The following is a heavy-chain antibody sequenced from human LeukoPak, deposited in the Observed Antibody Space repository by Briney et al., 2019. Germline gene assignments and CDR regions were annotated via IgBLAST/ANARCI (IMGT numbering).Heavy chain of an antibody. J-gene: IGHJ4*02. V-gene: IGHV3-23*01. Sequence: GGSLRLSCAASGFTFSTYAMSWVRQAPGKGLEWVSAISGRGGSTYYAGSVKGRFTISRDNSKNTLYLQMNSLRAEDAAVYYCAKGADSSGFYVLGDYFDYWGQGTLVTVSS. D-gene: IGHD3-22*01. CDR1: GFTFSTYA. CDR2: ISGRGGST. CDR3: AKGADSSGFYVLGDYFDY.